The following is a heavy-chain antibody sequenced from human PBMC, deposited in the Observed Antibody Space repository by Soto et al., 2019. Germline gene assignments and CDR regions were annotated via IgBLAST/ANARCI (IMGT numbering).Heavy chain of an antibody. CDR1: GLTVYHDW. CDR3: ARDYFKREYS. CDR2: IKADGSET. D-gene: IGHD3-9*01. V-gene: IGHV3-7*01. J-gene: IGHJ4*02. Sequence: GGSIRLSCVVSGLTVYHDWMTWVRQDPGKGLEWVAIIKADGSETYYGDSVKGRFTISRDNAQNSLFLQMNSLRAEDTAVSYRARDYFKREYSWGRGTLFTVSS.